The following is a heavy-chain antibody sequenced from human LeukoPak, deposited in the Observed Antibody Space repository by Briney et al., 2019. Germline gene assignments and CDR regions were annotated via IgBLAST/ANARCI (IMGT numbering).Heavy chain of an antibody. D-gene: IGHD6-13*01. J-gene: IGHJ4*02. Sequence: GGSLRLSCAASGFTFSSYAMSWVRQAPGKGLEWVSAISGSGGSTYYADSVKGRFTISRDNSKNTLYLQMNSLRAEDTAVYYCAKRSGQQLVLFAIDYWGQGTLVTVSS. CDR3: AKRSGQQLVLFAIDY. V-gene: IGHV3-23*01. CDR1: GFTFSSYA. CDR2: ISGSGGST.